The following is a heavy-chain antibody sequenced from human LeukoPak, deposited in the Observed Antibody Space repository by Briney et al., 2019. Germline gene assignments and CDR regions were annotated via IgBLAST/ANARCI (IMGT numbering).Heavy chain of an antibody. V-gene: IGHV4-34*01. J-gene: IGHJ4*02. Sequence: SETLSLTCAVFGGSFSGYYWSWIRQPPGKGLEWIGEINHSGSTNYNPSLKSRVTISVDTSKNQFSLKLSSVTAADTAVYYCARAGDYGWGFVDYWGQGTLVTVSS. D-gene: IGHD3-10*01. CDR2: INHSGST. CDR3: ARAGDYGWGFVDY. CDR1: GGSFSGYY.